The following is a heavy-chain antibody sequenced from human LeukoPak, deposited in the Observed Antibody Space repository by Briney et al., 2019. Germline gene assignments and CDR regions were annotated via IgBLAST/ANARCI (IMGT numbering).Heavy chain of an antibody. Sequence: GVSLRLSCAASGFTFSNYAMSWVRQAPGKGLEWVSAISGSGGSTYYADSVKGRFSFSRDNSKNTLYLQMNNLRAEDTAVYYRAKKYGTGSYYFDCWGQGTLVTVSP. CDR3: AKKYGTGSYYFDC. V-gene: IGHV3-23*01. D-gene: IGHD3-10*01. CDR2: ISGSGGST. CDR1: GFTFSNYA. J-gene: IGHJ4*02.